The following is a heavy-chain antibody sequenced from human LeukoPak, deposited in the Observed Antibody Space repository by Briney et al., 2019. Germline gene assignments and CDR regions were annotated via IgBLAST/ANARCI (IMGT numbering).Heavy chain of an antibody. D-gene: IGHD3-22*01. V-gene: IGHV4-61*02. Sequence: SETLSLTCTVSGGSISSGTYYWTWLRQPAGKGLEWIGRIYTTGSTNYNPSLKSRVTMSTDTSKNQFSLKLSSVTAADTAVYYCARVTTGGYYNCWGQGTLVTVSS. J-gene: IGHJ4*02. CDR3: ARVTTGGYYNC. CDR1: GGSISSGTYY. CDR2: IYTTGST.